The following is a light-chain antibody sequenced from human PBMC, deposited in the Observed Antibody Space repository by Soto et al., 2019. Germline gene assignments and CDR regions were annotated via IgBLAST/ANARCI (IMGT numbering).Light chain of an antibody. CDR3: QQYHNLWT. Sequence: EIVLTQSPATLSLSPGESATLSCRASRSVSSYLAWYQQRPGQAPRLLIYRASTRATGTPARFSGSGSGTEFTLTITSLQSEDFALYYCQQYHNLWTFGQGTKV. CDR2: RAS. CDR1: RSVSSY. V-gene: IGKV3-15*01. J-gene: IGKJ1*01.